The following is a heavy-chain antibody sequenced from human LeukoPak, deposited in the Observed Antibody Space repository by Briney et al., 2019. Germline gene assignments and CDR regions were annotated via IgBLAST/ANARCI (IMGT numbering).Heavy chain of an antibody. V-gene: IGHV3-33*06. CDR1: GFTFSSYG. Sequence: PGKSLRLSCAASGFTFSSYGMHWVRQAPGKGLEWVAVIWYDGNIKYYADSVKGRFTISRDDSRDTLYLQMDSLRAEDTAVYYCAKVKYCRGGACFDAFDVWGQGTMVTASS. CDR2: IWYDGNIK. CDR3: AKVKYCRGGACFDAFDV. J-gene: IGHJ3*01. D-gene: IGHD2-15*01.